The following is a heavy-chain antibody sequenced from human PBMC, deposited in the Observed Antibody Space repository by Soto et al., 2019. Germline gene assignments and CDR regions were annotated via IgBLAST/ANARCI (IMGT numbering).Heavy chain of an antibody. CDR2: IYYSGST. J-gene: IGHJ4*02. V-gene: IGHV4-59*01. D-gene: IGHD6-13*01. Sequence: PSETLSLTCTVSGGSISSYYWSWIRQPPGKGLEWMGYIYYSGSTNSNPSLQSRVILSVDTSKNQFSLKLSSVTAADTAVYYCARALTDSSWYQTARGKGTLVTVAS. CDR1: GGSISSYY. CDR3: ARALTDSSWYQTA.